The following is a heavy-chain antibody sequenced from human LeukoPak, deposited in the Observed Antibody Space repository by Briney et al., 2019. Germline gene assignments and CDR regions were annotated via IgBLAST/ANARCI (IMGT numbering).Heavy chain of an antibody. CDR3: ARDSGHYDILTGYYSPEYFQH. Sequence: PSETLSLTCTVSDGSVSSGSYYWSWIRQPPGKGLEWIGYIYYSGSTNYNPSLKSRVTISVDTSKNQFSLKLSSVTAADTAVYYCARDSGHYDILTGYYSPEYFQHWGQGTLVTVSS. D-gene: IGHD3-9*01. CDR1: DGSVSSGSYY. CDR2: IYYSGST. J-gene: IGHJ1*01. V-gene: IGHV4-61*01.